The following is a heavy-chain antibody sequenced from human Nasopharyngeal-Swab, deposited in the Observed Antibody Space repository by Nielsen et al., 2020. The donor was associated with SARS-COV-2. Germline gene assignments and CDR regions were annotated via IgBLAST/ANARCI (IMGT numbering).Heavy chain of an antibody. J-gene: IGHJ4*02. CDR1: GFTFITYW. CDR3: AREYSSSWYCLGY. D-gene: IGHD6-13*01. CDR2: IKQDGSEK. Sequence: GGSLRLSCAASGFTFITYWMSWVGQPPGKGLEWVANIKQDGSEKYYVDSVKGRFTISRDNAKNSLYLQMNSLRAEDTAVYYCAREYSSSWYCLGYWGQGTLVTVSS. V-gene: IGHV3-7*03.